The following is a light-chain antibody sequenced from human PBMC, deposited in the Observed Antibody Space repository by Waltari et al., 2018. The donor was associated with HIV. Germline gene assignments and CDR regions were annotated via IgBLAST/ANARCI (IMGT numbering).Light chain of an antibody. Sequence: QSVLTHPPSVSAAPGPKVTISCSGSSSNIGNNYVPWYLPPPGTAPKLLIYDNNKGPSGIPDRCPGSESGTSATLGITGLQTGDEADYYCGTWDSSLSAGHWVFGGGTKLTVL. CDR1: SSNIGNNY. V-gene: IGLV1-51*01. J-gene: IGLJ3*02. CDR3: GTWDSSLSAGHWV. CDR2: DNN.